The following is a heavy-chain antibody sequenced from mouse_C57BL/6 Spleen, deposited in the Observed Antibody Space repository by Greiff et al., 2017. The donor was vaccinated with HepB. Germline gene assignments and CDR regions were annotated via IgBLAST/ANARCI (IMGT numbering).Heavy chain of an antibody. CDR1: GFNIKDYY. CDR2: IDPEDGET. CDR3: ARWPSFFTTVGGY. Sequence: EVKLMDSGAELVKPGASVKLSCTASGFNIKDYYMHWVKQRTEQGLEWIGRIDPEDGETKYAPKFQGKATITADTSSNTAYLQLSSLTSEDTAVYYCARWPSFFTTVGGYWGQGTTLTVSS. D-gene: IGHD1-1*01. J-gene: IGHJ2*01. V-gene: IGHV14-2*01.